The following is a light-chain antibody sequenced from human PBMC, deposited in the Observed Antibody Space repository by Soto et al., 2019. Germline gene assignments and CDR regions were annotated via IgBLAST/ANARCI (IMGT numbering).Light chain of an antibody. CDR3: QQYGNSPQIT. CDR1: QSVSRN. Sequence: IVLTKSPATLSVSPGERATLSCRASQSVSRNLAWYQQKPGQAPRLLRSGASSRSTGTPDRFSGNGSGTDFTLTISRLEPEDFAVYYGQQYGNSPQITFGQGTRLEIK. J-gene: IGKJ5*01. CDR2: GAS. V-gene: IGKV3-20*01.